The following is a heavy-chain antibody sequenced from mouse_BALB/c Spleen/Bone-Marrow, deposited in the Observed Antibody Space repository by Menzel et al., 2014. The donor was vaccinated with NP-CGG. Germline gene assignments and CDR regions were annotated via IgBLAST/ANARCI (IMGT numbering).Heavy chain of an antibody. Sequence: EVQLVESGAELVKSGASVKLSCTASGFNIKDTYMHWVKQRPEQGLEWIGRIDPANGNTKYDPKFQGKATITADTSSNTAYLQLSSLTSEDTAVDYCARYYYGTLLDYWGQGTPLTVSS. CDR1: GFNIKDTY. J-gene: IGHJ2*01. CDR3: ARYYYGTLLDY. D-gene: IGHD1-1*01. V-gene: IGHV14-3*02. CDR2: IDPANGNT.